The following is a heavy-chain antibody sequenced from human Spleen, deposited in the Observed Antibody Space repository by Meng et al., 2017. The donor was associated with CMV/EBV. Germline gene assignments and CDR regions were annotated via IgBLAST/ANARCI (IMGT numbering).Heavy chain of an antibody. V-gene: IGHV3-30*04. CDR2: ITSNGFNK. CDR3: ARSGYNGYGLDV. Sequence: GGSLRLSCAASGLTFSTSALHWVRQAPGMGLQWVSLITSNGFNKYYADSVKGRFTISRDNSKNTVDLQVSSLRVDDTAVYYCARSGYNGYGLDVWGQGTTVTVSS. J-gene: IGHJ6*02. CDR1: GLTFSTSA. D-gene: IGHD5-24*01.